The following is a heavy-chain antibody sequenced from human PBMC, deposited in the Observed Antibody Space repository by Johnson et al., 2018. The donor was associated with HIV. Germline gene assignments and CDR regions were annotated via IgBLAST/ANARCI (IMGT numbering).Heavy chain of an antibody. CDR2: ISYDGSNK. Sequence: QVQLVESGGGLVQPGGSLRLSCAASGFTFSSYAMYWVRQAPGKGLEWVAFISYDGSNKYYADSVKGRFTISRDNSKNTLYLQMNSLRAEDTAVYYCAKEEGIAAAGGAFDIWGQGTMVTVSS. V-gene: IGHV3-30-3*01. J-gene: IGHJ3*02. D-gene: IGHD6-13*01. CDR1: GFTFSSYA. CDR3: AKEEGIAAAGGAFDI.